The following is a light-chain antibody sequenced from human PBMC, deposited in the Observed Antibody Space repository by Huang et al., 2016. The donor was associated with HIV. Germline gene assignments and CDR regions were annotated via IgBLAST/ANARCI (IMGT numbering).Light chain of an antibody. CDR3: QQRSNWRT. Sequence: EIVLTQSPATLSLSPGERATLSCRASQSVSSYLAWYQQKPGHAPRLLIYDASNRATGIPARFSGSGSGTYFTLTISSLEPEDFAVYYCQQRSNWRTFGQGTRLEIK. CDR1: QSVSSY. J-gene: IGKJ5*01. V-gene: IGKV3-11*01. CDR2: DAS.